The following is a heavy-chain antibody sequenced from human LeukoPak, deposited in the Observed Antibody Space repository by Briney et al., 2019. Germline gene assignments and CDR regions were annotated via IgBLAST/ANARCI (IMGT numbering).Heavy chain of an antibody. J-gene: IGHJ6*02. D-gene: IGHD1-26*01. CDR1: GGSLSSYY. V-gene: IGHV4-59*12. CDR3: ARVPSGSYYIYYYYYGMDV. CDR2: IYYSGST. Sequence: SETLSLTCTVSGGSLSSYYWSWIRQPPGKGLEWIGYIYYSGSTNYNPSLKSRVTISVDTSKNQFSLKLSSVTAADTAVYYCARVPSGSYYIYYYYYGMDVWGQGTTVTVSS.